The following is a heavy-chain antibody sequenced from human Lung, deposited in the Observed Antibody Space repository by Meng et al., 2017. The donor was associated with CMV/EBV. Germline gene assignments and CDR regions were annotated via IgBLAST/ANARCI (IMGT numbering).Heavy chain of an antibody. D-gene: IGHD2-2*01. J-gene: IGHJ6*02. CDR1: GGTFSSYA. CDR3: AREGGCSSTSCYYYYGMDV. CDR2: IIPIFGTA. V-gene: IGHV1-69*05. Sequence: SXXVSXKASGGTFSSYAISWVRQAPGQGLEWMGGIIPIFGTANYAQKFQGRVTITTDESTSTAYMELSSLRSEDTAVYYCAREGGCSSTSCYYYYGMDVXGQGXTVTGSS.